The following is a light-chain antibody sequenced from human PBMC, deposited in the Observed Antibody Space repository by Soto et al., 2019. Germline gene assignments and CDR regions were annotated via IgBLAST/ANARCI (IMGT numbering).Light chain of an antibody. CDR2: GAS. CDR3: QQYNNWPQT. Sequence: ENVLTQSPGTLSLSPGERATLSCRASQAINNNVAWYQLKDGQVPRLLIYGASTRAADVPARFSGGGSGTEVNLTISSLQSEDFAEYHCQQYNNWPQTFGQGTKVDIK. V-gene: IGKV3-15*01. J-gene: IGKJ1*01. CDR1: QAINNN.